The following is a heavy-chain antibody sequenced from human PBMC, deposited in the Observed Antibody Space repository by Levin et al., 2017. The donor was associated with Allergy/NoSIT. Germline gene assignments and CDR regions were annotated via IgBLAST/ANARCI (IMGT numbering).Heavy chain of an antibody. V-gene: IGHV3-15*01. D-gene: IGHD2-15*01. Sequence: GESLKISCAASGFTFSNFWMTWVRQAPGKGLEWVGRIKRKTDGGTTDYAAPVKGRFTISRDDSKNTLSLQMNSLKTEYTAVYYCTTDQARTPHWGQGTLVTVSS. CDR1: GFTFSNFW. CDR3: TTDQARTPH. J-gene: IGHJ1*01. CDR2: IKRKTDGGTT.